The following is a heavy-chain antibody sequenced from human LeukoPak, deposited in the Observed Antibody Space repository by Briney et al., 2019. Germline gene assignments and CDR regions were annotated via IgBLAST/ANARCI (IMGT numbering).Heavy chain of an antibody. J-gene: IGHJ4*02. CDR1: GFTLRGYW. V-gene: IGHV3-7*01. CDR3: ARFGMDAAIDY. D-gene: IGHD2-15*01. CDR2: IKEDESEK. Sequence: PGGSLRLSCAASGFTLRGYWMSWVRQAPGKGLEWVATIKEDESEKTYVDSVEGRFTSSRNNAKSSLFLQMDSLRAEDTAVYYCARFGMDAAIDYWGQGTLVTVSS.